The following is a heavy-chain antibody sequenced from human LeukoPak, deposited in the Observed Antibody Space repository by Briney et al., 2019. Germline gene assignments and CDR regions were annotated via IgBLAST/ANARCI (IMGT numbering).Heavy chain of an antibody. CDR3: ARNPSILRPYYFDY. D-gene: IGHD2-21*01. CDR2: IYYSGST. CDR1: GGSISSYY. Sequence: PSETLSLTCTVSGGSISSYYWSWIRQPPGKGLEWIGYIYYSGSTNYNPSLKSRVTISVDTSKNQFSLKLSSVTAADTAVYYCARNPSILRPYYFDYWGQGTLVTVSS. V-gene: IGHV4-59*01. J-gene: IGHJ4*02.